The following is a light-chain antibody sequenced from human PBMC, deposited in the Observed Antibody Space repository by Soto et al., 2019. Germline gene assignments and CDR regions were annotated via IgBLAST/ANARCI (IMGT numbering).Light chain of an antibody. Sequence: EIVLTQSPGTLSLSPGERATLSCRVSQSVSSNYLAWYQKSPGQPPSLLIYGASNRANGVPDRFSGSGSGTDFTLTISRLEPEDFSVYYCQQYGTSPYTFGQGTKLEIK. V-gene: IGKV3-20*01. CDR2: GAS. J-gene: IGKJ2*01. CDR1: QSVSSNY. CDR3: QQYGTSPYT.